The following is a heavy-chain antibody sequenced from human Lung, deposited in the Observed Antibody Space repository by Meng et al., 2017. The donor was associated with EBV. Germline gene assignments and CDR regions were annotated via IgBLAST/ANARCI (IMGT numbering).Heavy chain of an antibody. CDR2: TYYRSKWYN. Sequence: QVQLQQSGPGLXKPSQTASLTCAISGDSVSSNSVTWNWIRQSPSRGLEWLGRTYYRSKWYNEYALSVKSRINFNSDTSRNQFSLQLNSVTPEDTAVYYCTRDFEDWGQGTLFNVSS. J-gene: IGHJ4*02. D-gene: IGHD2-15*01. CDR3: TRDFED. CDR1: GDSVSSNSVT. V-gene: IGHV6-1*01.